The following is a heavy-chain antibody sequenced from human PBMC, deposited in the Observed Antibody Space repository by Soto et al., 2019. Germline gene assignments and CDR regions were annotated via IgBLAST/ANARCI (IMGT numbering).Heavy chain of an antibody. CDR1: GVSISSGGYY. CDR3: ARRSIAAAGWWFDP. V-gene: IGHV4-31*03. Sequence: PSETLSLTCTVSGVSISSGGYYWSWIRQHPGKGLEWIGYIYYSGSTYYNPSLKSRVTISVDTSKNQFSLKLSSVTAADTAVYYCARRSIAAAGWWFDPWGQGTLVTVSS. D-gene: IGHD6-13*01. CDR2: IYYSGST. J-gene: IGHJ5*02.